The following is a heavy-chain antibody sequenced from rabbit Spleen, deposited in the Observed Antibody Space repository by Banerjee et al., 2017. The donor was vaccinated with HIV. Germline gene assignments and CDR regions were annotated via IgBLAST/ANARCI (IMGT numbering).Heavy chain of an antibody. D-gene: IGHD4-2*01. CDR2: FDVTKYGTT. Sequence: QSLEESGGGLVKPGGTLTLTCTVSGFSFSSSDYMCWVRQAPGKGLEWIACFDVTKYGTTYYANWAKGRFTISKTSSTTVTLRMTSLTAADTATYFCARDAAGREDFNLWGPGTLVTVS. V-gene: IGHV1S40*01. CDR3: ARDAAGREDFNL. CDR1: GFSFSSSDY. J-gene: IGHJ4*01.